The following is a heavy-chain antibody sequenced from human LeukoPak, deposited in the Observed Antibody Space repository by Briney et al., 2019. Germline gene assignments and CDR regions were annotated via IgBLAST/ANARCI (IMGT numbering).Heavy chain of an antibody. CDR3: ARLRSIAVAGTVLDY. J-gene: IGHJ4*02. CDR2: IYYSGST. CDR1: GGSISSSSYY. V-gene: IGHV4-39*01. D-gene: IGHD6-19*01. Sequence: SGTLSLTCTVSGGSISSSSYYWGWIRQPPGKGLEWIGSIYYSGSTYYNPSLKSRVTISVDTSKNQFSLKLSSVTAADTAVYYCARLRSIAVAGTVLDYWGQGTLVTVSS.